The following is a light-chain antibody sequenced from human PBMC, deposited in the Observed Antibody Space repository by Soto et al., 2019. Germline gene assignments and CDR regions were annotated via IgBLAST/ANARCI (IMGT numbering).Light chain of an antibody. CDR1: QSVSNSY. CDR3: QQSGSSPLT. J-gene: IGKJ4*01. CDR2: GAS. Sequence: EIVLTQSPGTLSLSPGERATLSCRASQSVSNSYLAWYQQKPGQAPRLLIYGASSRATGIPDRFSGSGSGSDFTLTICSLEPEDFALYYCQQSGSSPLTFGGGTKVEIK. V-gene: IGKV3-20*01.